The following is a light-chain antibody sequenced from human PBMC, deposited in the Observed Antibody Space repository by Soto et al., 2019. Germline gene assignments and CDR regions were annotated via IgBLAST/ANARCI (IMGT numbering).Light chain of an antibody. Sequence: EIVLTQSPGTLSLSPGERATLSCRASQSVSSSYLAWYQQKPGQAPRLLIYGASSRATGIPDRFSGSGSGTDFTLTISRLEPVDFAVYYCQQYGSSFLTFGGGTKVEIK. CDR2: GAS. V-gene: IGKV3-20*01. CDR3: QQYGSSFLT. J-gene: IGKJ4*01. CDR1: QSVSSSY.